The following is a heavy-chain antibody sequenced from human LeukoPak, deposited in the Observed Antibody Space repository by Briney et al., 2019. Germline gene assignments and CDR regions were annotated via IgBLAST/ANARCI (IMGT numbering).Heavy chain of an antibody. CDR3: AKDDIRWVESGSYLDY. D-gene: IGHD1-26*01. CDR1: GFTFSSYA. Sequence: GGSLRLSRAASGFTFSSYAMSWIRQAPGKGLEWVSGISGSGGNTYYADSVKGRFTISRDKSKNTLYLQMNSLRAEDTAVYYCAKDDIRWVESGSYLDYWGQGTLVTVSS. V-gene: IGHV3-23*01. CDR2: ISGSGGNT. J-gene: IGHJ4*02.